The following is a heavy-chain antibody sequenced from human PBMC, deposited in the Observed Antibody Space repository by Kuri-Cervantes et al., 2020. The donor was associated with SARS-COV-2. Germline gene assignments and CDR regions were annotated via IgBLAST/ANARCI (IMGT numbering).Heavy chain of an antibody. CDR3: ARDPRLADYFDY. J-gene: IGHJ4*02. Sequence: GESLKISCAASGLTFSSYSMNWVRQAPGKGLEWVSSISSSSSYIYYADSVKGRFTISRDNAKNSLYLQMNSLRAEDTAVYYCARDPRLADYFDYWGQGTLVTVSS. CDR2: ISSSSSYI. CDR1: GLTFSSYS. V-gene: IGHV3-21*01. D-gene: IGHD6-19*01.